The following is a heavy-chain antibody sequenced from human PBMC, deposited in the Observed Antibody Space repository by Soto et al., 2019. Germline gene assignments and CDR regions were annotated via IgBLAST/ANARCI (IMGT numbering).Heavy chain of an antibody. CDR1: GFTFRDHP. D-gene: IGHD4-4*01. CDR2: ISEGGDRT. V-gene: IGHV3-23*01. J-gene: IGHJ4*02. Sequence: EEQLLESGGDLVQPGGSLRLSCVGSGFTFRDHPMNWVRQAPGKGLEGVSAISEGGDRTDYADSVLGRLSISRDNSKNTTYLQISSRRAEDTAMYYCAKYRGGATTVMSIKWGQGTLVTVSS. CDR3: AKYRGGATTVMSIK.